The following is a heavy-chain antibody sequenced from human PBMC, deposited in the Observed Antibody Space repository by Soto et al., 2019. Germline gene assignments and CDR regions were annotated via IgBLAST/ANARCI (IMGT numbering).Heavy chain of an antibody. D-gene: IGHD2-21*02. CDR2: IIPILGIA. Sequence: QVQLVQSGAEVKKPGSSVKVSCKASGGTFSSYTISWVRQAPGQGLEWMGRIIPILGIANYAQKFQGRVTITADKSTSTAYMELSSLRSEDTAVYYCAREQRGDKLPRFISELDYWGQGTLVTVSS. CDR3: AREQRGDKLPRFISELDY. V-gene: IGHV1-69*08. CDR1: GGTFSSYT. J-gene: IGHJ4*02.